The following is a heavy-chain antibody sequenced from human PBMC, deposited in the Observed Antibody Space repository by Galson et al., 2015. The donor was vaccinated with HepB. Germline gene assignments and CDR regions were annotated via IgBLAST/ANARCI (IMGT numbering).Heavy chain of an antibody. J-gene: IGHJ4*02. CDR2: IRKNAYGGTT. D-gene: IGHD2-15*01. CDR3: TREYSPADY. CDR1: GFTFGDYA. V-gene: IGHV3-49*03. Sequence: SLRLSCAASGFTFGDYAMSWFRQAPGKGLEWVSFIRKNAYGGTTEYAASVKGRFTISRDDSKSIAYMQMNSLKTEDTAVYYCTREYSPADYWGQGTLVTVSS.